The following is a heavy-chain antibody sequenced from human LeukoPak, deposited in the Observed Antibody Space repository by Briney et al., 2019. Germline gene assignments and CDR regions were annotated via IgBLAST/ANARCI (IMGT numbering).Heavy chain of an antibody. D-gene: IGHD6-19*01. V-gene: IGHV4-59*08. Sequence: SETLSLTCTVSGGSISSYYWSWIRQPPGKGLEWIGYIYYSGSTNYNPSLKSRVTISGDTSKNQFSLKLSSVTAADTAVYYCARRSSGWPMDDDALDIWGQGTMVTVSS. J-gene: IGHJ3*02. CDR1: GGSISSYY. CDR3: ARRSSGWPMDDDALDI. CDR2: IYYSGST.